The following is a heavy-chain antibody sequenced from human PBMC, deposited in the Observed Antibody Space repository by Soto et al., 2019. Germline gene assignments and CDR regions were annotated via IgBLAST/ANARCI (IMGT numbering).Heavy chain of an antibody. J-gene: IGHJ4*02. CDR3: ARGDIDY. Sequence: ASVKVSCKASGYDFTNYYVQWVRQAPGQGLEWMGVVHPDGGHTTYAQRFQDRVTLTRDTFTSTIYMELSSLRSEDTAVYYCARGDIDYWGQGTLVTVSS. CDR2: VHPDGGHT. CDR1: GYDFTNYY. V-gene: IGHV1-46*01.